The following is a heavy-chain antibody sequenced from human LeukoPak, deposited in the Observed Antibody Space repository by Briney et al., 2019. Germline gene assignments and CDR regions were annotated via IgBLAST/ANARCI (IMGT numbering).Heavy chain of an antibody. D-gene: IGHD3-10*01. CDR3: ARGADRSGSYYTVYYFDY. Sequence: GGSLRLSCAASGFTFSTYAMSWVRQAPGKGLEWVSAISGSGGGTYYADSVKGRFTISRDNSKNTLYLQMNSLRSDDTAVYYCARGADRSGSYYTVYYFDYWGQGTLVTVSS. J-gene: IGHJ4*02. CDR2: ISGSGGGT. CDR1: GFTFSTYA. V-gene: IGHV3-23*01.